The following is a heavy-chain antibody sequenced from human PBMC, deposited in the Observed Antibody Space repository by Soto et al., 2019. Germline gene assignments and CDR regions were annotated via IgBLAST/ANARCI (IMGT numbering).Heavy chain of an antibody. V-gene: IGHV4-30-4*01. Sequence: SVTLSLTCTVSGGSIRSDYWSWIRQRPGQGLEWIGNIYYRGSTSYNPSLKSRVTISLDTSNNQFSLSLSSVSAADTALYFCARDRSSSPDYFDSWGQGTLVTVFS. CDR2: IYYRGST. CDR3: ARDRSSSPDYFDS. D-gene: IGHD2-15*01. CDR1: GGSIRSDY. J-gene: IGHJ4*02.